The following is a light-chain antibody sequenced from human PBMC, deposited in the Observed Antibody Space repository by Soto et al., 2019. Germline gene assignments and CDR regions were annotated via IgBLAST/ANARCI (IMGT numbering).Light chain of an antibody. CDR1: SSNIGAGF. V-gene: IGLV1-44*01. Sequence: QSVLTQPPSVSGAPGQTVTISCTGGSSNIGAGFGVHWYQHLPETAPKLLIYIDDQRPSGVPDRFSGSKSGTSASLAISGLQSEDEADYYCATWDDSLNAAVFGGGTQLTVL. J-gene: IGLJ7*01. CDR3: ATWDDSLNAAV. CDR2: IDD.